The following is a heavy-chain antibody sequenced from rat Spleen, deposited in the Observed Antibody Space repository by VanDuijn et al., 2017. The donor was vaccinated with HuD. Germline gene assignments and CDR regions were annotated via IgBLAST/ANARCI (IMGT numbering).Heavy chain of an antibody. D-gene: IGHD2-6*01. V-gene: IGHV5-31*01. CDR1: GFTFNYYW. CDR2: ITNASGCT. CDR3: ARGTYLRL. Sequence: EVQLVESGGGLVHPGRSLKLSCVTSGFTFNYYWMTWIRQAPGKGLEWVASITNASGCTHYQDSVKGRFTIRSYIAKNTLYLQMNKPRSEDTGTYYCARGTYLRLWGQGVMVTVSS. J-gene: IGHJ2*01.